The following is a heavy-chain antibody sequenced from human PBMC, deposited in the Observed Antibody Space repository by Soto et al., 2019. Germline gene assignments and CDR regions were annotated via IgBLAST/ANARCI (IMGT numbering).Heavy chain of an antibody. J-gene: IGHJ4*02. CDR1: GFTFSSYA. V-gene: IGHV3-30-3*01. Sequence: QVQLVESGGGVVQPGRSLRLSCAASGFTFSSYAMHWLRQAPGKGLEWVAVISYDGSNKYYADSVKGRFTISRDNSKNTLYLQMNSLRAEDTAVYYCARARMAAVAGVLDYWGQGTLVTVSS. CDR3: ARARMAAVAGVLDY. CDR2: ISYDGSNK. D-gene: IGHD6-19*01.